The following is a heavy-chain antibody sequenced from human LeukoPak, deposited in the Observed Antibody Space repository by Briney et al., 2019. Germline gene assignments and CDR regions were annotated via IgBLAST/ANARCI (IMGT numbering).Heavy chain of an antibody. CDR1: GGTFSSYA. Sequence: SVKVSCKASGGTFSSYAISWVRQAPGQGLEWMGGIIASFGTANYAQKFQGRVTISADESSGTAYMELSSLRSEDTAVYYCARVVTPRYCSSTSCYWKGWFAPWGQGTLVTVSS. CDR2: IIASFGTA. D-gene: IGHD2-2*01. CDR3: ARVVTPRYCSSTSCYWKGWFAP. V-gene: IGHV1-69*01. J-gene: IGHJ5*02.